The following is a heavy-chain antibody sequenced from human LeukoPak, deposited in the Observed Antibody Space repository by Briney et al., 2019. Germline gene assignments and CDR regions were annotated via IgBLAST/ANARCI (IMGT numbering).Heavy chain of an antibody. Sequence: SETLSLTCTVSGGSISSGSYYWSWIRQPAGKGLEWIGRIYTSGSTNYNPSLKSRVTISVDTSKNQFSLKLSSVTAADTAVYYCARRSATVTWGYYYYYMDVWGKGTTVTVSS. CDR3: ARRSATVTWGYYYYYMDV. J-gene: IGHJ6*03. D-gene: IGHD4-17*01. CDR1: GGSISSGSYY. V-gene: IGHV4-61*02. CDR2: IYTSGST.